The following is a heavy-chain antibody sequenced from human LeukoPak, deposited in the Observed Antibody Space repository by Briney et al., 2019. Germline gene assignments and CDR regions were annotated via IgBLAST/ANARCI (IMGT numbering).Heavy chain of an antibody. J-gene: IGHJ3*02. V-gene: IGHV1-69*13. CDR3: ARASIVVVPASAFDI. Sequence: SVKVSCKASGGSFSSYAISWVRQAPGQGLEWMGGIIPIFGTANYAQKFQGRVTITADESTSTAYMELSSLRSEDTAVYYCARASIVVVPASAFDIWGQGTMVTVSS. CDR2: IIPIFGTA. D-gene: IGHD2-2*01. CDR1: GGSFSSYA.